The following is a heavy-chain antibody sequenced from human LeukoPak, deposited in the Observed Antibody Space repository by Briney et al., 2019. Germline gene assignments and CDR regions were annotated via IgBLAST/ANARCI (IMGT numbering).Heavy chain of an antibody. CDR3: ARGPLGRNGDYFDY. CDR2: INAGNGNT. CDR1: GYTFTSYA. Sequence: SVKVSCKASGYTFTSYAIQWVRQAPGQRLEWMGWINAGNGNTKYSQNLQGRVTITRDTSASTAYMELSSLRSEDTAVYYCARGPLGRNGDYFDYWGQGTLVTVSS. J-gene: IGHJ4*02. D-gene: IGHD7-27*01. V-gene: IGHV1-3*01.